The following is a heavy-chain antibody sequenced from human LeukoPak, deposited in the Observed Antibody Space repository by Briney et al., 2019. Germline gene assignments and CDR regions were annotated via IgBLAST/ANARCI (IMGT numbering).Heavy chain of an antibody. D-gene: IGHD2-8*02. V-gene: IGHV5-51*01. CDR2: IYPDDSDT. CDR3: AKITGASGWTWFDP. J-gene: IGHJ5*02. Sequence: GESLKISCKGSGYNFTDYWIGWVRQMPGKGLEWMGIIYPDDSDTRYSPSFQGQVIFSADKSITTAYLQWISLKASDTAIYYCAKITGASGWTWFDPWGQGTLVTVSS. CDR1: GYNFTDYW.